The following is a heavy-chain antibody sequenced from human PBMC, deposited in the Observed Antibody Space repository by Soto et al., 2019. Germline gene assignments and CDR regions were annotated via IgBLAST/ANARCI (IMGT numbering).Heavy chain of an antibody. CDR1: GFTFSSHT. CDR2: IYPDGNGK. D-gene: IGHD3-3*01. J-gene: IGHJ6*02. Sequence: PGGSLRLSCVASGFTFSSHTMHWVRQAPGKWLEWVTFIYPDGNGKYYADSVKGRFTVSRDNAKSSLYLQMSSLRAEDTAVYYCARDPFWSGYHPLRGYSMDVWGQGTTVTVSS. CDR3: ARDPFWSGYHPLRGYSMDV. V-gene: IGHV3-30-3*01.